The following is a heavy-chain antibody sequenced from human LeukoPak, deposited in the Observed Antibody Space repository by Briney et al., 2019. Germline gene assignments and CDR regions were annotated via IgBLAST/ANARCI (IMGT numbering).Heavy chain of an antibody. CDR2: INHSGST. CDR3: ARAYCTNGVCYNGMDV. D-gene: IGHD2-8*01. J-gene: IGHJ6*02. V-gene: IGHV4-34*01. CDR1: GGSFSGYY. Sequence: SETLSLTCAVYGGSFSGYYWSWIRQPPGKGLEWIGEINHSGSTNYNPSLKSRVTISVDTSKNQFSLKLSSVTAADTAVYYCARAYCTNGVCYNGMDVWGQGTTVTVPS.